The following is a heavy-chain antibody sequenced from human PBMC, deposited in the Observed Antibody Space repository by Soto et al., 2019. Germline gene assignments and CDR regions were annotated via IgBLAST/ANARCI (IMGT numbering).Heavy chain of an antibody. Sequence: SETLSLTCSVSGGSVTSASYYWSWTRQSPGKGLECIGYVFQGANTNYNPSLKGRVTISVDTSRNQFSLDLTSVTAADTAVYYCATALGPTTGIDYWGQGTLVTVSS. CDR2: VFQGANT. CDR1: GGSVTSASYY. J-gene: IGHJ4*02. V-gene: IGHV4-61*01. CDR3: ATALGPTTGIDY. D-gene: IGHD2-8*02.